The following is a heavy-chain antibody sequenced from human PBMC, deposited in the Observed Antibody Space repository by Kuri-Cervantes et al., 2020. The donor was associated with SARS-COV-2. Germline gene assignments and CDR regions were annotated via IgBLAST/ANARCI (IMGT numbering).Heavy chain of an antibody. J-gene: IGHJ4*02. CDR2: IRYDGSNK. Sequence: GESLKISCAASGFTFSSYGMHWVRQAPGKGLEWVAFIRYDGSNKYYADSVKGRFTISRDNSKNTLYLQMNSLRAEDTAVYYCARAIAAAAPFDYWGQGTLVTVSS. V-gene: IGHV3-30*02. D-gene: IGHD6-13*01. CDR1: GFTFSSYG. CDR3: ARAIAAAAPFDY.